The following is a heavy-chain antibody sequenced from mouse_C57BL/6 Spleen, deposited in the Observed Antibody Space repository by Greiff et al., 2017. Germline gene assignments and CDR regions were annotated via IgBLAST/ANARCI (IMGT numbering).Heavy chain of an antibody. CDR1: GFNIKDYY. V-gene: IGHV14-1*01. Sequence: EVKLQESGAELVRPGASVKLSCTASGFNIKDYYMHWVKQRPEQGLEWIGRIDPEDGDTEYAPKFQGKATMTADTSSNTAYLQLSSLTSEDTAVYYCAGSNYPYYFDYWGQGTTLTVSS. D-gene: IGHD2-5*01. CDR2: IDPEDGDT. J-gene: IGHJ2*01. CDR3: AGSNYPYYFDY.